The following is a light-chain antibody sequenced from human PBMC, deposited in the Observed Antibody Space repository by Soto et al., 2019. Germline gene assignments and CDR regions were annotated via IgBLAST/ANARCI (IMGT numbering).Light chain of an antibody. J-gene: IGKJ5*01. Sequence: EIALTQSPCTLSVSPGERATLSCRASQSVDNSNLAWYQQKLGRAPRLLISGASTRATGIPDRFSGSGSETDFTLTIARLEPEDFAVYYCQQYGSSPRTFGQGTRLEIK. CDR2: GAS. CDR1: QSVDNSN. V-gene: IGKV3-20*01. CDR3: QQYGSSPRT.